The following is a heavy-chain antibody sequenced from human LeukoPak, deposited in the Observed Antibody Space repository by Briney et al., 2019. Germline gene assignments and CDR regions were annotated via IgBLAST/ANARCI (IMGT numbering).Heavy chain of an antibody. V-gene: IGHV4-34*01. CDR1: GGSFSGYY. D-gene: IGHD2-15*01. Sequence: PPETLSLTCAVYGGSFSGYYWSWIRQPPGKGLEWIGEINHSGSINYNPSLKSRVTISVDTSKNQFSLKLSSVTAADTAVYYCARGVMCSGGSCYLPLDYWGQGTLVTVSS. J-gene: IGHJ4*02. CDR2: INHSGSI. CDR3: ARGVMCSGGSCYLPLDY.